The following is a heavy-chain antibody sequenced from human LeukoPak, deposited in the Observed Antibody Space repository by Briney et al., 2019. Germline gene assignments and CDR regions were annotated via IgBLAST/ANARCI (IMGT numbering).Heavy chain of an antibody. D-gene: IGHD3-3*01. CDR2: IKQDGSEK. J-gene: IGHJ4*02. CDR1: GFTFSSYW. CDR3: ARTMYYDFWSGYYKALDY. V-gene: IGHV3-7*01. Sequence: PGGSLRLSCAASGFTFSSYWTSWVRQAPGKGLEWVANIKQDGSEKYYVDSVKGRFTISRDNAKNSLYLQMNSLRAEDTAVYYCARTMYYDFWSGYYKALDYWGQGTLVTVSS.